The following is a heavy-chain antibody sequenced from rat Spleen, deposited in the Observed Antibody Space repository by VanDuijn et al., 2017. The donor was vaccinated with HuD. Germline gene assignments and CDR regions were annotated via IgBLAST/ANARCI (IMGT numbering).Heavy chain of an antibody. CDR2: ISYEGGDT. V-gene: IGHV5-22*01. J-gene: IGHJ2*01. CDR1: GFTFSDYF. Sequence: EVQLVESGGGLVQPGRSMKLSCAASGFTFSDYFMAWVRQAPKRGLEWVAFISYEGGDTYYRESVKGRSTSSRDKAKTTLRLQMESLRSEDTATYYCAIRHYGYNSYFDYWGQGVMVTVSS. D-gene: IGHD1-9*01. CDR3: AIRHYGYNSYFDY.